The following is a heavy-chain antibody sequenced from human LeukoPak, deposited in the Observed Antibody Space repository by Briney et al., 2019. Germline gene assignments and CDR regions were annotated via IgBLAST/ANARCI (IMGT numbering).Heavy chain of an antibody. Sequence: GGSLRLSCAASGFTFSSYAMHWVRQAPGKGLEWVAVISYDGSNKYYADSVKGRFTISRDNSKNTPYLQMNSLRAEDTAVYYCARDSLYYYGSGSYLDYWGQGTLVTVSS. CDR3: ARDSLYYYGSGSYLDY. D-gene: IGHD3-10*01. J-gene: IGHJ4*02. CDR1: GFTFSSYA. CDR2: ISYDGSNK. V-gene: IGHV3-30-3*01.